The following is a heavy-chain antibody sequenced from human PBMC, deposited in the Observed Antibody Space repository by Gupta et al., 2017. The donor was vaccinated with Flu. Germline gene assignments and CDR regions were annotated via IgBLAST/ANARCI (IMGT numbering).Heavy chain of an antibody. Sequence: VRQAPGQGLEWMGGIIPIFGTANYAQKFQGRVTITADKSTSTAYMELSSLRSEDTAVYYCARSRISSSWDGGYYYYYMDVWGKGTTVTVSS. CDR3: ARSRISSSWDGGYYYYYMDV. CDR2: IIPIFGTA. D-gene: IGHD6-13*01. V-gene: IGHV1-69*06. J-gene: IGHJ6*03.